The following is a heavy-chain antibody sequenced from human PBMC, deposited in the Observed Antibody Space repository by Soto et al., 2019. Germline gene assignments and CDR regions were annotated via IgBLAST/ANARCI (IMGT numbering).Heavy chain of an antibody. CDR1: GSTFPSSA. Sequence: SSVKVSCNASGSTFPSSAVQWVRQARGQRLEWIGWIVVGSGNTNYAQKFQERVTITRDMSTSTAYMELSSLRSEDTAVYYCAAFEMATISFVDYWGQGTLVTVSS. V-gene: IGHV1-58*01. CDR2: IVVGSGNT. J-gene: IGHJ4*02. CDR3: AAFEMATISFVDY. D-gene: IGHD5-12*01.